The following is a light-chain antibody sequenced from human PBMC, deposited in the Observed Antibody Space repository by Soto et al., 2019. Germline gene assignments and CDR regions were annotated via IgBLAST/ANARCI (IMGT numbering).Light chain of an antibody. CDR3: QTWVTGTYVV. Sequence: QLVLTQSPSASASLGASVKLTCTLSSGHSSYAIAWHQQQPEKGPRYLTKLNSDGSHSKGDGIPDRFSGSSSGAERYLTISSLQSEDEADYYCQTWVTGTYVVFGGGTKLTVL. CDR1: SGHSSYA. J-gene: IGLJ2*01. CDR2: LNSDGSH. V-gene: IGLV4-69*01.